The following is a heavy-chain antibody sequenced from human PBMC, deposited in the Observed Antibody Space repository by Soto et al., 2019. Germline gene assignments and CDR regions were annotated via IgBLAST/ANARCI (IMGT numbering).Heavy chain of an antibody. CDR1: GFTFSSFG. V-gene: IGHV3-30*18. CDR3: AKAARPYYDVWSGP. J-gene: IGHJ5*02. D-gene: IGHD3-3*01. Sequence: GGSLRLSCTTSGFTFSSFGMHWVRQAPGKGLEWVALISYDGSNKNYADSVKGRFTISRDNSRGTLYLQLNSLRLEDTAVYFCAKAARPYYDVWSGPWGQGTLVTVSS. CDR2: ISYDGSNK.